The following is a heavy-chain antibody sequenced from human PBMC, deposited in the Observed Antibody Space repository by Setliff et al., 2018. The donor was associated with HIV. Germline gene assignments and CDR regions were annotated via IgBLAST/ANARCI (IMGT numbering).Heavy chain of an antibody. V-gene: IGHV3-30*02. D-gene: IGHD5-12*01. CDR3: AKDTNPKSGYGYGFGY. Sequence: GESLKISCAASGFTFNTYGMHWVRQAPGKGLEWVAFIRYDGSNKYYADSVKGRFTISRDNSKNTLYLQMNSLRAEDTAVYYCAKDTNPKSGYGYGFGYWGQGTLVTVSS. CDR2: IRYDGSNK. CDR1: GFTFNTYG. J-gene: IGHJ4*02.